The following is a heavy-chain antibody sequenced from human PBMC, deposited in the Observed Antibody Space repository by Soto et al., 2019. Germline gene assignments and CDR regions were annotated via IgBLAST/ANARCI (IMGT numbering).Heavy chain of an antibody. V-gene: IGHV3-30*03. D-gene: IGHD3-22*01. Sequence: PWGSLRLSCAASGFTFSSYGMHWVRQAPGKGLEWVAVISYDGSNKYYADSVKGRFTISRDNSKNTLYLQMNSLRAEDMAVYYCARPTYYYDSSGPPAYWGQGTLVTVSS. J-gene: IGHJ4*02. CDR1: GFTFSSYG. CDR3: ARPTYYYDSSGPPAY. CDR2: ISYDGSNK.